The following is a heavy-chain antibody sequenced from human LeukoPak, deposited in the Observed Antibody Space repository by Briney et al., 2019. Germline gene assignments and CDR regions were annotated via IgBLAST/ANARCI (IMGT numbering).Heavy chain of an antibody. CDR2: IFCTGNT. Sequence: KSSETLSLTCTVSGDSISSGNYYWDWIRQPPGKGLEWIGTIFCTGNTYYNPSLKNRVTISVDTSKNQFSLKLSSVTAADTAVYYCARRIPGFFFDYWGQGTLVTVSS. J-gene: IGHJ4*02. CDR1: GDSISSGNYY. V-gene: IGHV4-39*01. D-gene: IGHD2-21*01. CDR3: ARRIPGFFFDY.